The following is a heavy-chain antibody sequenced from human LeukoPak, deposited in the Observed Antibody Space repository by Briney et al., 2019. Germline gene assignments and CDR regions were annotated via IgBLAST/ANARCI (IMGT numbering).Heavy chain of an antibody. V-gene: IGHV3-33*06. CDR3: AKVVGPSNAFDI. CDR2: IWYDGSNK. J-gene: IGHJ3*02. D-gene: IGHD1-26*01. Sequence: PGRSLRLSCAASGFTFSSYGMHWVRQAPGKGLEWVAVIWYDGSNKYYADSVKGRFTISRDNSKNTLYLQMNSLRAEDTAVYYCAKVVGPSNAFDIWGQGTMVTVSS. CDR1: GFTFSSYG.